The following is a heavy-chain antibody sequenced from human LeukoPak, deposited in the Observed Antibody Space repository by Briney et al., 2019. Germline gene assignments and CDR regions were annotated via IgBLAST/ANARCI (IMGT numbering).Heavy chain of an antibody. J-gene: IGHJ4*02. V-gene: IGHV4-4*07. CDR2: IYTSGST. D-gene: IGHD2-15*01. Sequence: PSETLSLTCTVSGGSISSYYWSWIRQPAGKGLEWIGRIYTSGSTNYNPSLKSRVTMSVDTSKNQFSLKLSSVTAADTAVYYCARQYCSGGSCYLDYWGQGTLVTVSS. CDR1: GGSISSYY. CDR3: ARQYCSGGSCYLDY.